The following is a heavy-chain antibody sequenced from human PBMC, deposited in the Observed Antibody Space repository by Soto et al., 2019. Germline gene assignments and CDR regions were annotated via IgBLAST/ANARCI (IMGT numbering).Heavy chain of an antibody. D-gene: IGHD3-22*01. Sequence: PSETLSLTCSVSGGSISSYYWIWIRQPPGKGLEWIAYIYYSGSTSYNPSLKSRVSISLDTSKNQFSLKLSSVTAADTAVYYCARTYDGSGPNSGGYGFDIWGRGTMVTVS. CDR2: IYYSGST. J-gene: IGHJ3*02. CDR1: GGSISSYY. V-gene: IGHV4-59*01. CDR3: ARTYDGSGPNSGGYGFDI.